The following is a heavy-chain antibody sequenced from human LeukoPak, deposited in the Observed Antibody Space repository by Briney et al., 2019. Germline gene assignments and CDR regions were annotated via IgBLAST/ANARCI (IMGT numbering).Heavy chain of an antibody. J-gene: IGHJ6*03. CDR2: IYYSGST. D-gene: IGHD5/OR15-5a*01. CDR1: GGYISSSSYY. CDR3: ARVLRYYYYYMDV. V-gene: IGHV4-39*07. Sequence: SETLSLTCTVSGGYISSSSYYWGWIRQPPGTGLEWIGSIYYSGSTYYNPSLKSRVTISVDTSKNQFSLKLSSVTAADTAVYYCARVLRYYYYYMDVWGKGTTVTVSS.